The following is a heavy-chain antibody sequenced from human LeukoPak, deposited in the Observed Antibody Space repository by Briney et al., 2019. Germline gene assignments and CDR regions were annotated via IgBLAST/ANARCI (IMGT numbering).Heavy chain of an antibody. V-gene: IGHV4-34*01. Sequence: SETLSLTCAVYGGSFSGYCWSWIRQPPGKGLEWIGEINHSGSTNYNPSLKSRVTISVDTSKNQFSLKLSSVTAADTAVYYCARYSNYEAFDYWGQGTLVTVSS. CDR1: GGSFSGYC. J-gene: IGHJ4*02. CDR2: INHSGST. CDR3: ARYSNYEAFDY. D-gene: IGHD4-4*01.